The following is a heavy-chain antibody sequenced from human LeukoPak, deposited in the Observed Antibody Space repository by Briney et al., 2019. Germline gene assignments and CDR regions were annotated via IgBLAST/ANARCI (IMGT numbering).Heavy chain of an antibody. J-gene: IGHJ4*02. CDR2: INAGNGNT. V-gene: IGHV1-3*01. CDR3: ARGRWDYPVTPLYYFDS. CDR1: GYTFISYT. Sequence: ASVKVSCKASGYTFISYTLHWVRQAPGQRLEWMGWINAGNGNTKYPQKFQGRVTFTRDTSASTAYLELSSLRSEDTAMYYCARGRWDYPVTPLYYFDSWGQGTLVRVPS. D-gene: IGHD4-11*01.